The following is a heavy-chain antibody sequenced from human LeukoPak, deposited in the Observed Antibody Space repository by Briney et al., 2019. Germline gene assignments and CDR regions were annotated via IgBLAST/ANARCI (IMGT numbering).Heavy chain of an antibody. Sequence: ASVKVSCRASGYTLASYDINWVRQATGQGLEWMGWMNPNSGTTGYAQKFRDRITLTRDTSISTAYMELSSLTSDDTAVYYCARDYGGNSGWFDPWGQGTPVTVSS. CDR1: GYTLASYD. J-gene: IGHJ5*02. CDR3: ARDYGGNSGWFDP. D-gene: IGHD4-23*01. V-gene: IGHV1-8*01. CDR2: MNPNSGTT.